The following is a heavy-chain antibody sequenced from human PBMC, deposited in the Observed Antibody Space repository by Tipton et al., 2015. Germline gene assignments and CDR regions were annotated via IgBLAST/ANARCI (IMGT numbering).Heavy chain of an antibody. CDR2: ISYSGST. V-gene: IGHV4-61*03. J-gene: IGHJ4*02. CDR3: ARDYGDFIAPFDY. Sequence: TLSLTCTVSGGSVSSGSYYWSWIRQPPGKGLEWIGYISYSGSTNYNPSLKSRVIMSIDTSNDHFSLKLSSVTAADTAVYYCARDYGDFIAPFDYWGQGTLVTVSS. CDR1: GGSVSSGSYY. D-gene: IGHD4-17*01.